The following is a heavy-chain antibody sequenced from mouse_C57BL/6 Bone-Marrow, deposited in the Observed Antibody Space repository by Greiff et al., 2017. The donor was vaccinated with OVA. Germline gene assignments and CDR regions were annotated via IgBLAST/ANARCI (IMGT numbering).Heavy chain of an antibody. J-gene: IGHJ2*01. CDR1: GYTFTSYG. CDR2: IYPRSGNT. CDR3: ARYGYYENY. Sequence: LEESGAELARPGASVKLSCKASGYTFTSYGISWVKQRTGQGLEWIGEIYPRSGNTYYNEKFKGKATLTADKSSSTAYMELRSLTSEDSAVYFCARYGYYENYWGQGTTLTVSS. D-gene: IGHD2-3*01. V-gene: IGHV1-81*01.